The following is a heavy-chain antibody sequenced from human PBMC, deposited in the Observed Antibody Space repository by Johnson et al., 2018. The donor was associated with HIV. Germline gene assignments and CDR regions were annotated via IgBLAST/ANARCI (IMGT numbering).Heavy chain of an antibody. Sequence: VQLVESGGGLVQPGGSLRLSCAASGFTVSSNYMSWVRQAPGKGLEWVANIKQDGSEKYYADSVKGRFTISRDNSKNTLYLQMNSLRAEDTAVYYCAKDMGVDTAMNPWAFDIWGQGTMVTVSS. J-gene: IGHJ3*02. V-gene: IGHV3-7*01. D-gene: IGHD5-18*01. CDR1: GFTVSSNY. CDR3: AKDMGVDTAMNPWAFDI. CDR2: IKQDGSEK.